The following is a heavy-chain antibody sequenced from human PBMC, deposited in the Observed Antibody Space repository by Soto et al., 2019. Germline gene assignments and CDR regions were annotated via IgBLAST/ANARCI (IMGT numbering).Heavy chain of an antibody. J-gene: IGHJ6*02. CDR3: ARDQQMAYYYGSGPIDYYGKDG. D-gene: IGHD3-10*01. CDR2: ISFGGDNK. CDR1: GVPFSSYA. Sequence: GVSLRLSCTASGVPFSSYAMHWVRPAYGQGLEWVAVISFGGDNKYYADSVKGRFTISRDNLKNTLYLQMNSLRVEDTAVYYCARDQQMAYYYGSGPIDYYGKDGWGQGTRVTVSS. V-gene: IGHV3-30-3*01.